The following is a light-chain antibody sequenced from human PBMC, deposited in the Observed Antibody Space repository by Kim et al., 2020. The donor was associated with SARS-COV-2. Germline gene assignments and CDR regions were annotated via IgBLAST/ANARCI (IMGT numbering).Light chain of an antibody. CDR2: WSS. J-gene: IGKJ2*01. V-gene: IGKV4-1*01. CDR3: QQYHDLPYT. Sequence: VPVGERATTNCRPSQGVSNKLVGYQQKPGQPPKLLIRWSSDRESGVPDRFSGSGSGTDFTLTISSLQAEDVAVYHCQQYHDLPYTFGQGTKLEI. CDR1: QGVSNK.